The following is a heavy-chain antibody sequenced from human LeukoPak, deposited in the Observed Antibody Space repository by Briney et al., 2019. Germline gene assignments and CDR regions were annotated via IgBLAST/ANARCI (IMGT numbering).Heavy chain of an antibody. CDR2: INPSGGST. J-gene: IGHJ4*02. CDR1: GYTFTSYY. CDR3: ARDPSNFYSGSYYSYPDY. V-gene: IGHV1-46*01. D-gene: IGHD1-26*01. Sequence: ASVKVSCKASGYTFTSYYMHWVRQAPGQGLEWMGMINPSGGSTSYAQKFQGRVTMTRDTSTSTVYMELSSLRSEDTAVYYCARDPSNFYSGSYYSYPDYWGQGTLVTVSS.